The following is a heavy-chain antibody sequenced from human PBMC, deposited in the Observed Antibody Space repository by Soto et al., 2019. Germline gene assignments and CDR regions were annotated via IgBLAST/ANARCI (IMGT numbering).Heavy chain of an antibody. J-gene: IGHJ5*02. D-gene: IGHD2-2*01. CDR1: GGSFSGYY. V-gene: IGHV4-34*01. Sequence: PSETLSLTCAVYGGSFSGYYWSWIRQPPGKGLEWIGEINHSGSTNYNPSLKSRVTISVDTSKNQFSLKLSSVTAADTAVYYCARASRKIVVVPAARSPSFDPWGQGT. CDR3: ARASRKIVVVPAARSPSFDP. CDR2: INHSGST.